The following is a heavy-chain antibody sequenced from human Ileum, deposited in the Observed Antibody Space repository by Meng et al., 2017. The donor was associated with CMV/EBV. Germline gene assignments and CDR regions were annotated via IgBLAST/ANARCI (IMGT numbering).Heavy chain of an antibody. CDR1: GNPSRGYY. CDR3: TRGDLGGPFKDRYFDY. J-gene: IGHJ4*02. CDR2: INPNSGGT. V-gene: IGHV1-2*02. Sequence: QSGARVSKPGASGKGPVKASGNPSRGYYIHWVGLAPGKGLEWRGWINPNSGGTNFAQKFQGRVTMTRDTSINTAYIELSGLTSDDTAVYYCTRGDLGGPFKDRYFDYWGQGTLVTVSS. D-gene: IGHD3-16*01.